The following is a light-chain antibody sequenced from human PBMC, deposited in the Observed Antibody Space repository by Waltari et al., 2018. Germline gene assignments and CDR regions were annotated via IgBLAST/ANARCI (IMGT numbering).Light chain of an antibody. CDR3: AAWDDSLTGL. V-gene: IGLV1-44*01. Sequence: QSLLTQPPSASGTPGQRVTISCSGSSSNIGRYGVNWYQQVPGTAPKLLIYNSNQRPSGVPDRFSGSRSGTSASLAISGLHSEDEADYDCAAWDDSLTGLFGGGTKLTVL. CDR2: NSN. J-gene: IGLJ2*01. CDR1: SSNIGRYG.